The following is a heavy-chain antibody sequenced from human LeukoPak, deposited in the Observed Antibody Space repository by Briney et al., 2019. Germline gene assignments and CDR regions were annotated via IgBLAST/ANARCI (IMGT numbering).Heavy chain of an antibody. CDR3: AREMITVVRGATYYYMDV. CDR2: ISAYNGNT. D-gene: IGHD3-10*01. CDR1: GYTFTSYG. Sequence: ASVKVSCKASGYTFTSYGISWVRQAPGQGLEWMGWISAYNGNTNYAQKLQGRVTMTTDTSTSTAYMELRSLRSDDTAVYYCAREMITVVRGATYYYMDVWGKGTTVTISS. J-gene: IGHJ6*03. V-gene: IGHV1-18*01.